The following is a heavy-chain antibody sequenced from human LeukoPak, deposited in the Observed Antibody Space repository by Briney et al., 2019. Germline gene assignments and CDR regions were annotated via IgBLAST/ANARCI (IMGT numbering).Heavy chain of an antibody. D-gene: IGHD3-22*01. V-gene: IGHV1-18*01. Sequence: ASVKVSCKASGYTFTSYGFSWVRQAPGQGLEWMGWISAYNGHTNYAQKLQGRVTMTTDTSTSTAYMELRSLRSDDTAVYYCARDTYYYDSSDRPWYLIFDYWGQGTLVTVSS. CDR1: GYTFTSYG. CDR2: ISAYNGHT. CDR3: ARDTYYYDSSDRPWYLIFDY. J-gene: IGHJ4*02.